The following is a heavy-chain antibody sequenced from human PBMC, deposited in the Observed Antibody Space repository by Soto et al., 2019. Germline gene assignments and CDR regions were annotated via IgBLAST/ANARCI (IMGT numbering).Heavy chain of an antibody. J-gene: IGHJ3*02. CDR3: ARDSDYYDSSGYNHDAFDI. V-gene: IGHV3-21*01. Sequence: PGGSLRLSCAASGFTFSSYSMNWVRQAPGKGLEWVSSISSSSSYIYYADSVKGRFTISRDNAKSSLYLQMNSLRAEDTAVYYCARDSDYYDSSGYNHDAFDIWGQGTMVTVSS. D-gene: IGHD3-22*01. CDR1: GFTFSSYS. CDR2: ISSSSSYI.